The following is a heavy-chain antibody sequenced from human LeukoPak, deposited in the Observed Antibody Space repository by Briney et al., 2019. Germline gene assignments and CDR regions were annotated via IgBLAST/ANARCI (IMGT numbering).Heavy chain of an antibody. Sequence: PGGSLRLSCAASGFTFSSYAMSWVRQAPGKGLEWVSAISGSGGSTYYADSVKGRFTISRDNSKNTLYLQMNGLRAEDTAVYYCAKTPLSSFYRTVGYYFDYWGQGTLVTVSS. CDR2: ISGSGGST. CDR3: AKTPLSSFYRTVGYYFDY. J-gene: IGHJ4*02. CDR1: GFTFSSYA. V-gene: IGHV3-23*01. D-gene: IGHD1-14*01.